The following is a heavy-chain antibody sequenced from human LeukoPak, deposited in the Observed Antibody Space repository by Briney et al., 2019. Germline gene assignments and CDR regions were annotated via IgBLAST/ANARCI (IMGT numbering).Heavy chain of an antibody. V-gene: IGHV3-48*01. J-gene: IGHJ6*03. CDR2: ISSSSSTI. Sequence: GGSLRLSSAASGFTFSTYSMNWVRQPAGKGMEWVSYISSSSSTIYYADSVKGRFTISRDNAKNSLYLQMNSLRAEDTAVYYCAREITGTYYMDVWGKGTTVTVSS. CDR3: AREITGTYYMDV. CDR1: GFTFSTYS. D-gene: IGHD1-20*01.